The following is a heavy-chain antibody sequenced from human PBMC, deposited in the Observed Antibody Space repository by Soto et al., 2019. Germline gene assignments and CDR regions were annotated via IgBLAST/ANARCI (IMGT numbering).Heavy chain of an antibody. J-gene: IGHJ4*02. CDR1: GGSMSSCSYS. Sequence: PSETLSLTCAVSGGSMSSCSYSWSWIRQPPGKCLEWIGYIYHNGSPYYNPSLKSRVTISVDGSKNQISLKLSSVTAADTAVYYCARGMTTVTTFDYWGQGTLVTVSS. CDR2: IYHNGSP. D-gene: IGHD4-17*01. V-gene: IGHV4-30-2*01. CDR3: ARGMTTVTTFDY.